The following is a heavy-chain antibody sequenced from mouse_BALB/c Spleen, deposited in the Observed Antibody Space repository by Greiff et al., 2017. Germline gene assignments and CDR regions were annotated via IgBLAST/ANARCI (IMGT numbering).Heavy chain of an antibody. V-gene: IGHV5-6-4*01. Sequence: DVMLVESGGGLVKPGGSLKLSCAASGFTFSSYTMSWVRQTPEKRLEWVATISSGGSYTYYPDSVKGRFTISRDNAKNTLYLQMSSLKSEDTAMYYCARDLFYDYDGDYAMDYWGQGTSVTVSA. CDR3: ARDLFYDYDGDYAMDY. J-gene: IGHJ4*01. CDR2: ISSGGSYT. D-gene: IGHD2-4*01. CDR1: GFTFSSYT.